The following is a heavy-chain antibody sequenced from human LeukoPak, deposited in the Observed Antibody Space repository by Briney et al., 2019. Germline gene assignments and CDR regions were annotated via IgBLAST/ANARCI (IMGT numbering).Heavy chain of an antibody. J-gene: IGHJ3*02. Sequence: SETLSLTCTVSGGSISSSSYYWGWIRQPPGKGLEWIGSIYYSGSTYYNPSLKSRVTISVDTSKNQFSLKLSSVTAADTAVYYCARAPYDSSGYYRFFAPSGAFDIWGQGTMVTVSS. V-gene: IGHV4-39*01. D-gene: IGHD3-22*01. CDR2: IYYSGST. CDR3: ARAPYDSSGYYRFFAPSGAFDI. CDR1: GGSISSSSYY.